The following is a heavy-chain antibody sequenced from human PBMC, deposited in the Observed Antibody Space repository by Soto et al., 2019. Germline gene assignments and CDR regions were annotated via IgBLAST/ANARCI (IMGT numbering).Heavy chain of an antibody. CDR2: MNPNSGNT. V-gene: IGHV1-8*01. CDR3: ARGGWTIFGVVTAYNWFDP. CDR1: GYTFTSYD. D-gene: IGHD3-3*01. Sequence: GASVKVSCKASGYTFTSYDINWVRQATGQGLEWMGWMNPNSGNTGYAQKFQGRVTMTRNASISTAYMELSSLRSEDTAVYYCARGGWTIFGVVTAYNWFDPWGQGTLVTVSS. J-gene: IGHJ5*02.